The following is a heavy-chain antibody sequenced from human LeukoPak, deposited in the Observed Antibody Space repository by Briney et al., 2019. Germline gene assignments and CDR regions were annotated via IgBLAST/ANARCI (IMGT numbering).Heavy chain of an antibody. CDR3: ARYTGSSGSDY. Sequence: GGSLRLSCAASGFTFSSYSMNWVRQAPGKGLEWVSYISSSSSTIFYADSVKGRFTISRDNAKNSLYLQMHSLRDEDTAVYYCARYTGSSGSDYWGQGTLVIVSS. J-gene: IGHJ4*02. V-gene: IGHV3-48*02. CDR2: ISSSSSTI. CDR1: GFTFSSYS. D-gene: IGHD6-19*01.